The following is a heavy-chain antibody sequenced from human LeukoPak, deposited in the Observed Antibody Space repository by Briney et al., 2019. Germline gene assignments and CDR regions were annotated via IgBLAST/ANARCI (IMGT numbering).Heavy chain of an antibody. V-gene: IGHV5-51*01. CDR3: ARTGTYAEFDY. CDR1: GYSFTTYW. CDR2: INPGDSDT. D-gene: IGHD6-13*01. J-gene: IGHJ4*02. Sequence: GESLKISCKGSGYSFTTYWIGWVRQMPGKGLEWMGIINPGDSDTRYSPSFQGHVTISADNSISTAYLQWSSLKASDTAMYYCARTGTYAEFDYWGQGSLVTVSS.